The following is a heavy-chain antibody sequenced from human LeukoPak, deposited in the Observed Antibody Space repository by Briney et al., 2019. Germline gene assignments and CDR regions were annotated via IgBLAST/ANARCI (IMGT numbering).Heavy chain of an antibody. V-gene: IGHV1-46*01. CDR1: GYTFTSYY. J-gene: IGHJ4*02. CDR2: INPSGGST. Sequence: ASVKVSCKASGYTFTSYYMHWVRQAPGQGLEWMGIINPSGGSTSYAQKFQGRVTMTRDTFISTAYVELSRLRSDDTAVYYCARGAGEGYTYGRYYFDYWGQGTLVTVSS. CDR3: ARGAGEGYTYGRYYFDY. D-gene: IGHD5-18*01.